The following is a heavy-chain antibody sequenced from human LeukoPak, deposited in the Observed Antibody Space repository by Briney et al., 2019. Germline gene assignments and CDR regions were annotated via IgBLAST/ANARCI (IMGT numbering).Heavy chain of an antibody. CDR2: INHSGST. CDR3: ATRPGSYFNNWFDP. V-gene: IGHV4-34*01. CDR1: GGSFSGYY. J-gene: IGHJ5*02. Sequence: SETLSLTCAVYGGSFSGYYWSWIRQPPGKGLEWIGEINHSGSTNYNPSLKSRVTISVDTSKNQFSLKLSSVTAADTAVYYCATRPGSYFNNWFDPWGQGTLVTVSS. D-gene: IGHD3-10*01.